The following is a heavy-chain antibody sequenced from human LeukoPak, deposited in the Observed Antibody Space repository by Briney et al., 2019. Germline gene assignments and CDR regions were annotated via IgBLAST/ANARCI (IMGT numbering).Heavy chain of an antibody. V-gene: IGHV1-18*01. Sequence: ASVTVSCKASGYTFTNFGISWVRQAPGQGLEWMGWISVYNGDTNFAQKLQGRLTITTDTSTTTAYMELRNLRPDDTAVYYCARDHSSSSQLFDYWGQGTLVTVSS. J-gene: IGHJ4*02. CDR2: ISVYNGDT. D-gene: IGHD6-13*01. CDR1: GYTFTNFG. CDR3: ARDHSSSSQLFDY.